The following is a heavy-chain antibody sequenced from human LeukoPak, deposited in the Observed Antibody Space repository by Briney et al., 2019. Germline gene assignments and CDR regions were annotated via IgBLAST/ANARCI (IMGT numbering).Heavy chain of an antibody. CDR3: ARLSGSALDY. Sequence: PGGSLRLSCAASGFTFSSNGMNWVRQAPGKGLEWVAVIWYDGSKKYYADSVKGRFTISRDNSKNTVYLQMNSLRAEDTAVYYCARLSGSALDYWGQGTLVTVSS. CDR2: IWYDGSKK. V-gene: IGHV3-33*01. D-gene: IGHD3-10*01. CDR1: GFTFSSNG. J-gene: IGHJ4*02.